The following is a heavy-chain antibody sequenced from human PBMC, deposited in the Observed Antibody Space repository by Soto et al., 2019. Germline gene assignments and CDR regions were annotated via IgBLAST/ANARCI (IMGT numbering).Heavy chain of an antibody. CDR3: PTDLSRPTVVAPGY. CDR2: IKSKTDGGTT. V-gene: IGHV3-15*01. CDR1: GFTFSNAW. Sequence: GGSLRLSCAASGFTFSNAWMSWVRQAPGKGLEWVGRIKSKTDGGTTDYAAPVKGRFTISRDDSKNTLYLQMNSLKTEDTAVYYCPTDLSRPTVVAPGYWGQGTLVTVSS. D-gene: IGHD2-15*01. J-gene: IGHJ4*02.